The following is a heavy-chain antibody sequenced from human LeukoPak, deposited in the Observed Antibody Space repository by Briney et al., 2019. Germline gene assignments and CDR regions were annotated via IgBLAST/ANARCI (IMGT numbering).Heavy chain of an antibody. CDR2: ISSSSSYI. CDR3: ARDGNLYNFDY. CDR1: GFTFSSYS. V-gene: IGHV3-21*06. D-gene: IGHD2-2*02. Sequence: GGSLRLSCAASGFTFSSYSMNWVRQAPGKGLEWVSSISSSSSYIYYADSVKGRFTISRDNAKNSLYLQMNSLRAEDTAVYYCARDGNLYNFDYWAREPWSPSPQ. J-gene: IGHJ4*02.